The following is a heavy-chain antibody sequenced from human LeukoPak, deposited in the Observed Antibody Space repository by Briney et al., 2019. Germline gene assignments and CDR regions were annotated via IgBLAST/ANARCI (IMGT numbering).Heavy chain of an antibody. D-gene: IGHD5-18*01. J-gene: IGHJ4*02. CDR2: IKEDGSSK. Sequence: GGSLRLSCAASGFTFSSYWMNWVRQAPGKGLEWVANIKEDGSSKYYVDSVKGRFAISRDNAKNSLYLQMNNLRAEDTAVYYCARVGAMVLWGQGTQVTVSS. CDR3: ARVGAMVL. CDR1: GFTFSSYW. V-gene: IGHV3-7*02.